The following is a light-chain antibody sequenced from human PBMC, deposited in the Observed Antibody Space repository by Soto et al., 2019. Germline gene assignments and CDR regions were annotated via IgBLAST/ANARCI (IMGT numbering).Light chain of an antibody. V-gene: IGKV1-5*01. CDR3: QQYGSSPGWT. Sequence: DIQMTQSPSTLSASVGDRVTITCRASHSISIWLAWYQQKPGKAPKLLIYDASSLESGVPSRFSGSGSGTDFTLTISRLEPEDFAVYYCQQYGSSPGWTFGQGTKVDIK. J-gene: IGKJ1*01. CDR2: DAS. CDR1: HSISIW.